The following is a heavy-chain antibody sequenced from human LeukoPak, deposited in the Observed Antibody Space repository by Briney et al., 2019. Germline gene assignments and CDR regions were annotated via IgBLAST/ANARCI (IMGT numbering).Heavy chain of an antibody. V-gene: IGHV1-69*04. J-gene: IGHJ4*02. D-gene: IGHD5-18*01. CDR1: GGTFSSYA. CDR3: ARVLSGSWLWF. CDR2: IIPTVEIA. Sequence: SVKVSCKASGGTFSSYAITWVRQAPGQGLEWMGRIIPTVEIANYAQKFQGRVTITADKSTSTAYMELSSLRPEDTAVYYCARVLSGSWLWFWGQGTLVTVSS.